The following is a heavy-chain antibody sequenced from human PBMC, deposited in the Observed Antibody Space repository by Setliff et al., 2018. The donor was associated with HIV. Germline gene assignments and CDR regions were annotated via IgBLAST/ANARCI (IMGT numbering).Heavy chain of an antibody. V-gene: IGHV3-21*04. Sequence: PGGSLRLSCAASGFTLSTYTMNWVRQAPGKGLEWISSISSNIIYIYYADPVRGRFTISRDNAKNSLYLQMNSLRAEDTAVYYCARTYYGGNYWGQGALVTVSS. CDR3: ARTYYGGNY. J-gene: IGHJ4*02. CDR1: GFTLSTYT. CDR2: ISSNIIYI. D-gene: IGHD4-17*01.